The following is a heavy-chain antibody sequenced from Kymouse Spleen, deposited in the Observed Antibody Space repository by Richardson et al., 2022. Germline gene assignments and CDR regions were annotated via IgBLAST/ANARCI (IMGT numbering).Heavy chain of an antibody. CDR1: GFTFSSYG. CDR3: AKDLGDRLEPRGVYYYYGMDV. J-gene: IGHJ6*02. Sequence: QVQLVESGGGVVQPGRSLRLSCAASGFTFSSYGMHWVRQAPGKGLEWVAVISYDGSNKYYADSVKGRFTISRDNSKNTLYLQMNSLRAEDTAVYYCAKDLGDRLEPRGVYYYYGMDVWGQGTTVTVSS. V-gene: IGHV3-30*18. D-gene: IGHD3-10*01. CDR2: ISYDGSNK.